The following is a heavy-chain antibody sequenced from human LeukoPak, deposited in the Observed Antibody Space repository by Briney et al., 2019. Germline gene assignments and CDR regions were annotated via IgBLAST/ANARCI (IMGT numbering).Heavy chain of an antibody. J-gene: IGHJ4*02. CDR1: GYNFANYW. CDR2: VDSRDSDD. CDR3: VRLKRPDTDY. V-gene: IGHV5-51*01. Sequence: GESLKIACKGLGYNFANYWIGWVRQMPGKGLEWMGIVDSRDSDDRYSPSFRGQVTISADKAISIAYLQWSSLKASDTAVYYCVRLKRPDTDYSGQGTLVTVSS.